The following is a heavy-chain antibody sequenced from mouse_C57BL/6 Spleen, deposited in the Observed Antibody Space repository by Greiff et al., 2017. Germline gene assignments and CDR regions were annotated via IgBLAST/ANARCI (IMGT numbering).Heavy chain of an antibody. CDR1: GYSFTSYW. Sequence: VQLQQPGAELVKPGASVTMSCKASGYSFTSYWITWVKQRPGQGLEWIGDIYPGSGSTNYNEKFKSKATLTVDTSSSTAYMQLSSLTSEDSAVYYCARHGNYGYYAMDYWGQGTSVTVSS. CDR3: ARHGNYGYYAMDY. J-gene: IGHJ4*01. D-gene: IGHD2-1*01. CDR2: IYPGSGST. V-gene: IGHV1-55*01.